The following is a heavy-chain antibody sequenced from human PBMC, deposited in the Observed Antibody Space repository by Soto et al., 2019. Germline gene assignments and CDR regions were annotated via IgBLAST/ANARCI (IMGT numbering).Heavy chain of an antibody. CDR2: NRKKANSYTT. CDR1: GFTFSDHY. D-gene: IGHD3-10*01. CDR3: ATYGDIDY. Sequence: GGSLRLSCAASGFTFSDHYMDWVRQAPGKGLEWVGRNRKKANSYTTEYSGSVKGTITSSRDESKNSLDLQMNRLKTEDTAVYYCATYGDIDYWGQGTLVTVPS. J-gene: IGHJ4*02. V-gene: IGHV3-72*01.